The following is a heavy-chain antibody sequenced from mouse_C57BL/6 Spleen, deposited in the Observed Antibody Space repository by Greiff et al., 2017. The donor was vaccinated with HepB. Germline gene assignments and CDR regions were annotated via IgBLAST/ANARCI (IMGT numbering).Heavy chain of an antibody. D-gene: IGHD6-1*01. CDR2: IRLKSDNYAT. J-gene: IGHJ2*01. CDR1: GFTFSNYW. Sequence: EVKVVESGGGLVQPGGSMKLSCVASGFTFSNYWMNWVRQSPEKGLEWVAQIRLKSDNYATHYAESVKGRFTISRDDSKSSVYLQMNNLRAEDTGIYYCTVPSYFDYWGQGTTLTVSS. CDR3: TVPSYFDY. V-gene: IGHV6-3*01.